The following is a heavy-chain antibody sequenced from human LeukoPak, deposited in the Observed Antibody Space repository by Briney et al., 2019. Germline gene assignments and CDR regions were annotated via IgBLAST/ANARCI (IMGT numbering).Heavy chain of an antibody. CDR2: INPNSGGT. D-gene: IGHD3-10*01. V-gene: IGHV1-2*02. Sequence: GASVKVSCKASGYTFTGYYMHWVRQAPGQGLEWMGWINPNSGGTNYAQKFQGRVTMTRDTSISTAYMELSRLRSDDTAVYYCAVTYRYGSGSSITEYYFDYWGRGTLVTVSS. CDR3: AVTYRYGSGSSITEYYFDY. CDR1: GYTFTGYY. J-gene: IGHJ4*02.